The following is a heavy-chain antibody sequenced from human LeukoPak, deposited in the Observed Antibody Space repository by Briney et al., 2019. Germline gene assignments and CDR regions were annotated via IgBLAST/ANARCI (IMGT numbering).Heavy chain of an antibody. J-gene: IGHJ4*02. Sequence: GGSLRLSCAASGFTFSSYSMNWVRQAPGKGLEWVSSISSSGYIYYADSVKGRFTISRDNAKNSLYLQMNSLRAEDTAVYYCARDEGGGYYGYRGQGTLVTVSS. CDR2: ISSSGYI. D-gene: IGHD3-3*01. CDR3: ARDEGGGYYGY. V-gene: IGHV3-21*01. CDR1: GFTFSSYS.